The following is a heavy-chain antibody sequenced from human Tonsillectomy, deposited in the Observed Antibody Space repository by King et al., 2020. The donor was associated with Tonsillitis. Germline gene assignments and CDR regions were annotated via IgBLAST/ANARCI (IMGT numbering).Heavy chain of an antibody. D-gene: IGHD1-26*01. J-gene: IGHJ4*02. CDR1: GGSISGYY. V-gene: IGHV4-59*01. CDR3: ARLSGSYFGFYY. CDR2: IYYSGST. Sequence: QLQESGPGLVKPSETLSLTCTVSGGSISGYYWSWIRQPPGEGLEWIGYIYYSGSTTYNPPVKSRVTISVDTSKNQFPLKLTSGTAADTAVYYCARLSGSYFGFYYWGQGTLVTVSS.